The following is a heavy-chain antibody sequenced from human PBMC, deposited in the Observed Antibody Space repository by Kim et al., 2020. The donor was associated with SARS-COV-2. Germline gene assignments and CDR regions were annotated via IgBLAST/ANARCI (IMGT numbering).Heavy chain of an antibody. CDR3: ARVRYSSSWYAPSVFDY. J-gene: IGHJ4*02. V-gene: IGHV4-34*01. CDR2: INHSGST. CDR1: GGSFSGYY. Sequence: SETLSLTCAVYGGSFSGYYWSWIRQPPGKGLEWIGEINHSGSTNYNPSLKSRVTISVDTSKNQFSLKLSSVTAADTAVYYCARVRYSSSWYAPSVFDYWGQGTLVTVSS. D-gene: IGHD6-13*01.